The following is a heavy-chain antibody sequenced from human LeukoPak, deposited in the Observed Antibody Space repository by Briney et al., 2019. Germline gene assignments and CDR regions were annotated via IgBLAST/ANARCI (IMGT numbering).Heavy chain of an antibody. CDR1: GGSFSGYY. CDR3: ASRLYCSGGSCPVPFDY. CDR2: INHSGST. V-gene: IGHV4-34*01. Sequence: SETLSLTCAVYGGSFSGYYWSWIRQPPGKGLEWIGEINHSGSTNYNPSLKSRVTISVDTSKNQFSLKLSSVTAADTAVHYCASRLYCSGGSCPVPFDYWGQGTLVTVSS. J-gene: IGHJ4*02. D-gene: IGHD2-15*01.